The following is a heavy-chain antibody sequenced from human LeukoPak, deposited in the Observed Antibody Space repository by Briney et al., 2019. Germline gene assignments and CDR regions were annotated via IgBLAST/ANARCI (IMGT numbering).Heavy chain of an antibody. J-gene: IGHJ5*02. Sequence: EASMKVSCKASGYTFSNYGLSWVRQAPGQGLEWVGWISADNDTTNYAQKFQGRVTMTTDTSTSTAYMELRSLRSDDTAVYYCARDRVISVPGGWLDPWGQGTLVTVSS. V-gene: IGHV1-18*01. CDR2: ISADNDTT. CDR3: ARDRVISVPGGWLDP. D-gene: IGHD6-19*01. CDR1: GYTFSNYG.